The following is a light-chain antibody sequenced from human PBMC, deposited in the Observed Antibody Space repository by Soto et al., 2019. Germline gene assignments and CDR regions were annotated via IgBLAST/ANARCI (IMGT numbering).Light chain of an antibody. CDR2: GAS. J-gene: IGKJ4*01. CDR1: ESVSNN. Sequence: EIVLTQSPATLSVSQGERATLSCRASESVSNNLAWYQQKPGQAPRLLIFGASARATGITGRFSGSGSGTEFNLTISSLQSEDVALYYCEQYNKWPLTFGGGTKVEIK. CDR3: EQYNKWPLT. V-gene: IGKV3-15*01.